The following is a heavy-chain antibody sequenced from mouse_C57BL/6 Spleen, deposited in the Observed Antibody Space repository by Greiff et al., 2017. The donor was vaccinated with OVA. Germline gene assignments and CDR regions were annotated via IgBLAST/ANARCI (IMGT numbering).Heavy chain of an antibody. J-gene: IGHJ2*01. CDR2: IYPGDGDT. CDR3: AREGRTGDSYDY. Sequence: QVQLQQSGPELVKPGASVKISCKASGYAFSSSWMNWVKQRPGKGLEWIGGIYPGDGDTNSNGKFKGKATLTADKSSSTAYMQLSSLTSEDSAVYFCAREGRTGDSYDYWGQGTTLTVSS. CDR1: GYAFSSSW. V-gene: IGHV1-82*01. D-gene: IGHD4-1*01.